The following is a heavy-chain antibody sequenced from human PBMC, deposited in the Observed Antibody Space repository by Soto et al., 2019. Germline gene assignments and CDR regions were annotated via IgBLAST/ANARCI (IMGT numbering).Heavy chain of an antibody. CDR3: ARYPRRTGLSRWFDP. J-gene: IGHJ5*02. V-gene: IGHV4-34*01. Sequence: PSETLSLTCAVYRGSFSGYYLSWIRQPPGKGLEWIGEINHSGSTNYNPSLKSRVTISVDTSKNQFSLKLSSVTAADTAVYYCARYPRRTGLSRWFDPWGQGTLVTVSS. CDR2: INHSGST. D-gene: IGHD1-1*01. CDR1: RGSFSGYY.